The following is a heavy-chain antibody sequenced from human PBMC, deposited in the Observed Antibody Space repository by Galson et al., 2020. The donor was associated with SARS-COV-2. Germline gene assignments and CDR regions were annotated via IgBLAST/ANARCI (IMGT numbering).Heavy chain of an antibody. CDR3: AAAGGHYYRMDV. D-gene: IGHD3-10*01. V-gene: IGHV4-59*08. J-gene: IGHJ6*02. CDR1: GASITSSY. Sequence: ETSETLSLTCTASGASITSSYWSWIRQPPGKGLEWIGFIFYRGTSNYNPSLRSRVTISVDTSKNHFSLRLSSVTAADTAVYYCAAAGGHYYRMDVWGQGTTVTVSS. CDR2: IFYRGTS.